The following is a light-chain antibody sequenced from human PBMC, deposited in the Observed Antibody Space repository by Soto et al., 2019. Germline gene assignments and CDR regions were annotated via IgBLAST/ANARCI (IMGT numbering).Light chain of an antibody. CDR2: VNS. V-gene: IGLV1-40*01. Sequence: QAVVTQPPSVSGAPGQRVTISCTGSSSNIGAGYDGHWYQQLPGTAPKLLIYVNSNRPSGVPDGFSGSKSGTSASLAITGLQAEDEADYYCQSYDSSLSAVVFGGGTKLTVL. J-gene: IGLJ2*01. CDR3: QSYDSSLSAVV. CDR1: SSNIGAGYD.